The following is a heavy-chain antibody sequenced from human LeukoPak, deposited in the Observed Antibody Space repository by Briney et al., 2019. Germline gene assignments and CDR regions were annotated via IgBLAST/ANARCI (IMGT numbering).Heavy chain of an antibody. CDR3: ASITMVRGPYDY. J-gene: IGHJ4*02. CDR2: IRYDGSNK. D-gene: IGHD3-10*01. Sequence: SGGSLRLSCVVSGLSFNKDVMSWFRQAPGKGLEWVAFIRYDGSNKYYADSVKGRFTISRDNSKNTLYLQMNSLRAEDTAVYYCASITMVRGPYDYWGQGTLVTVSS. CDR1: GLSFNKDV. V-gene: IGHV3-30*02.